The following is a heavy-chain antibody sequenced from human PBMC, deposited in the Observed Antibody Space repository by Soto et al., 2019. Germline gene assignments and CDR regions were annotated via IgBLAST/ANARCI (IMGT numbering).Heavy chain of an antibody. V-gene: IGHV3-49*05. CDR3: TLTSIAARYYYYGMDV. Sequence: EVQLVESGGGLVKPGRSLRLSCTASGFTFGDYAMSWFRQAPGKGLEWVGFIRSKAYGGTTEYAASVKGRFTISRDDSQSIAYLQMNSLKTEDTAVYYCTLTSIAARYYYYGMDVWGQGTTVTASS. CDR1: GFTFGDYA. CDR2: IRSKAYGGTT. J-gene: IGHJ6*02. D-gene: IGHD6-6*01.